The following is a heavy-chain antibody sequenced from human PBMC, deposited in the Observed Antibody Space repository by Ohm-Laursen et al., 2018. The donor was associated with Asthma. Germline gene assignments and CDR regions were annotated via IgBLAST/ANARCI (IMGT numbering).Heavy chain of an antibody. CDR1: GGSISHYY. CDR3: ARGWTTMVRGVRRYYYGMDV. CDR2: VYFSGST. V-gene: IGHV4-59*01. D-gene: IGHD3-10*01. J-gene: IGHJ6*02. Sequence: GTLSLTWTVSGGSISHYYWSWIRQPPGKGLEWIGYVYFSGSTNYNPSLKSRVTISVDTSTDQFSLRLTSVTAADTAVYYCARGWTTMVRGVRRYYYGMDVWGQGTTVTVSS.